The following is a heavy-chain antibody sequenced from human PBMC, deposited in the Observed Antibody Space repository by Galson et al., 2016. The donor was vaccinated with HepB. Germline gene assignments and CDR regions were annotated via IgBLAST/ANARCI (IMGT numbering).Heavy chain of an antibody. CDR2: IDPFNSDT. D-gene: IGHD2-2*01. Sequence: QSGAEVKKPGESLKISCKASDYRFISYWIGWVRQMPGKGLEWMGIIDPFNSDTTYSPSFEGHVTMSVDKSMNTAYLQWSSLKASDTAIYYCARQRVRVVSFDAFDIWGQGTTVAVSS. V-gene: IGHV5-51*01. CDR3: ARQRVRVVSFDAFDI. J-gene: IGHJ3*02. CDR1: DYRFISYW.